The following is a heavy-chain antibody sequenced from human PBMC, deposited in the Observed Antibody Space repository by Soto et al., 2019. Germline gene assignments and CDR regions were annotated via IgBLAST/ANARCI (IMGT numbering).Heavy chain of an antibody. V-gene: IGHV4-59*08. Sequence: SETLSLTCTVSGGSISSYYWSWIRQPPGKGLEWIGYIYYSGSTNYNPSLKSRVTISVDTSKNQFSLKLSSVTAADTAVYYCARQSMVTLGNYYYYYMDVWGKGITVTVSS. CDR1: GGSISSYY. D-gene: IGHD5-18*01. J-gene: IGHJ6*03. CDR2: IYYSGST. CDR3: ARQSMVTLGNYYYYYMDV.